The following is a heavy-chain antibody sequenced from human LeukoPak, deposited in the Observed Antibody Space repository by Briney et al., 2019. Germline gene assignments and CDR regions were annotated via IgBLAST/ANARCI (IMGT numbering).Heavy chain of an antibody. J-gene: IGHJ3*01. CDR1: GFTFSVFE. CDR3: ARALMC. Sequence: GGSLRLACAAAGFTFSVFEMNWVRQAPGKGLEWVSYISSTGSWTYYADSVKGRFTIARDNAKNSLYLQMNSLRAEDTVVYYCARALMCWRKGTMVTVSS. D-gene: IGHD3-10*02. CDR2: ISSTGSWT. V-gene: IGHV3-48*03.